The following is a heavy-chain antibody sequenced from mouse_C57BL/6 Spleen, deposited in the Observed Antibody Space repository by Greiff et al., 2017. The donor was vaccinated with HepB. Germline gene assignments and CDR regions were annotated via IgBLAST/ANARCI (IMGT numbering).Heavy chain of an antibody. CDR1: GYAFSSSW. CDR3: ARRGFRGYYFDY. J-gene: IGHJ2*01. CDR2: IYPGDGDT. Sequence: VQLQQSGPELVKPGASVKISCKASGYAFSSSWMNWVKQRPGKGLEWIGRIYPGDGDTNYNGKFKGKATLTADKSSSTAYMQLSSLTSEDSAVYFCARRGFRGYYFDYWGQGTTLTVSS. V-gene: IGHV1-82*01. D-gene: IGHD3-3*01.